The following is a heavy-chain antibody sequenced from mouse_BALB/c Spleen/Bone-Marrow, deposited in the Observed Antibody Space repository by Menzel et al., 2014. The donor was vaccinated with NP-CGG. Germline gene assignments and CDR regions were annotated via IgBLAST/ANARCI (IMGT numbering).Heavy chain of an antibody. CDR2: IYPGSGST. V-gene: IGHV1-55*01. Sequence: VQLQQSGAELVKLGTSVKLSCKASGYNFTSYWINWVKLRPGQGLEWIGDIYPGSGSTNYNEKFKSEATLTVDTSSSTAYMQLSSLASEDSALYYCARFSQLGLLAYWGQGTLVTVSA. CDR1: GYNFTSYW. J-gene: IGHJ3*01. D-gene: IGHD3-1*01. CDR3: ARFSQLGLLAY.